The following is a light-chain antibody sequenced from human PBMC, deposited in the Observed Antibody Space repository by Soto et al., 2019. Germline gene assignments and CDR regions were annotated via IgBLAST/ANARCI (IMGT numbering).Light chain of an antibody. CDR3: MQALQAPLT. CDR1: QSLLHSNGYNY. CDR2: MGA. Sequence: DIVMTQSPLSLPVTPGEPASISCRSSQSLLHSNGYNYLDWYLQKPGQSPQVLIYMGANLASGVPDRFSGSGSGTDVTLKISRVEAEDVGVYYCMQALQAPLTFGGGTKVEIK. J-gene: IGKJ4*01. V-gene: IGKV2-28*01.